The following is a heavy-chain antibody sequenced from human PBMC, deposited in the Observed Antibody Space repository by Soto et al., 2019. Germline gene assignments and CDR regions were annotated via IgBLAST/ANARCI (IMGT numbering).Heavy chain of an antibody. J-gene: IGHJ5*02. Sequence: EVQLVESGGGLVKPGGSLRLSCAASGFTFSSYSMNWVRQAPGKGLEWVSSISSSSSYIYYADSVKGRFTISRDNAKNLLDLQINSLKAQDTAVYYCARIQDGGNSRLFDPWGQGTLVTVSS. D-gene: IGHD1-26*01. CDR2: ISSSSSYI. V-gene: IGHV3-21*01. CDR3: ARIQDGGNSRLFDP. CDR1: GFTFSSYS.